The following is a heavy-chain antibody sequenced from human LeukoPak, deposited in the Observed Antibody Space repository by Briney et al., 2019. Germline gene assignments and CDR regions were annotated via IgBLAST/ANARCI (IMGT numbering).Heavy chain of an antibody. CDR3: ARDMGVYYYDSSGSAFDI. Sequence: SETLSLTCTVSGGSISSYYWSWIRQPPGKGLEWIGYIYYSGSTNYNPSLKSRVTISVDTSKNQFSLKLSSVTAADTAVYYCARDMGVYYYDSSGSAFDIWGQGTMVTVSS. J-gene: IGHJ3*02. V-gene: IGHV4-59*01. CDR1: GGSISSYY. D-gene: IGHD3-22*01. CDR2: IYYSGST.